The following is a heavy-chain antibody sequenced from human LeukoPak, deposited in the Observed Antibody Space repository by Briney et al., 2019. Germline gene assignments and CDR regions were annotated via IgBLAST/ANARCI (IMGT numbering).Heavy chain of an antibody. Sequence: PGGSLRLSCAASGFTFADYGMSWVRQAPGKGLEWASVIYSGGSTYYADSVKGRFTISRDNSKNTLYLQMNSLRAEDTAVYYCASPRFPSCGPNPPFVYWGQGTLVTVSS. CDR3: ASPRFPSCGPNPPFVY. D-gene: IGHD2/OR15-2a*01. V-gene: IGHV3-53*01. J-gene: IGHJ4*02. CDR2: IYSGGST. CDR1: GFTFADYG.